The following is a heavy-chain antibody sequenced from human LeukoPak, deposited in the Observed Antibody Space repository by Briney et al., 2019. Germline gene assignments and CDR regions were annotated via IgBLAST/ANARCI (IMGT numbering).Heavy chain of an antibody. J-gene: IGHJ5*01. CDR2: MNPNSINT. V-gene: IGHV1-8*01. CDR1: GYTFTSYD. CDR3: ARKWWENWFDS. D-gene: IGHD2-15*01. Sequence: ASVKVSCKASGYTFTSYDINWVRQAPGQGLEWMGWMNPNSINTAYAQKFQGRVTMTRNTSISTAYMELSSLRSEDTAVYYCARKWWENWFDSWGQGALVTVSS.